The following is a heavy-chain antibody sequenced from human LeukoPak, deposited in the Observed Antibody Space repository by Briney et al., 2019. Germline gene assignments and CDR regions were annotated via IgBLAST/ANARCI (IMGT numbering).Heavy chain of an antibody. CDR1: GGSISSYY. J-gene: IGHJ4*02. CDR3: ASSTISYFDY. V-gene: IGHV4-59*01. D-gene: IGHD4/OR15-4a*01. CDR2: IYYSGST. Sequence: PSETLSLTCTVSGGSISSYYWSWIRQPPGKGLEWIGYIYYSGSTNYNPSLKSRVTISVDTSKNQFSLKLSSVTAAGTAVYYCASSTISYFDYWGQGTLVTVSS.